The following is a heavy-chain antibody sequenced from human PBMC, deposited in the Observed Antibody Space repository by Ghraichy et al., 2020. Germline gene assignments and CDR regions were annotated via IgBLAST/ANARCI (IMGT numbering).Heavy chain of an antibody. Sequence: ASVKVSCKASGYTFTNYGVSWVRRAPGQGLEWMGWISAYNGNTDYAQKFQGRITVTTDTSTSTAYMELRSLRSDDTAVYYCARVLPATIRYYYYYMDVWGKGTTVTVSS. D-gene: IGHD2-2*01. CDR1: GYTFTNYG. CDR2: ISAYNGNT. CDR3: ARVLPATIRYYYYYMDV. V-gene: IGHV1-18*01. J-gene: IGHJ6*03.